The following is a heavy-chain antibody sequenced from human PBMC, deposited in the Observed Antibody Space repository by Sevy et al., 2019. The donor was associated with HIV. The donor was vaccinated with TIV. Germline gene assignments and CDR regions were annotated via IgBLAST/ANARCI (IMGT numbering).Heavy chain of an antibody. V-gene: IGHV3-9*01. D-gene: IGHD6-13*01. J-gene: IGHJ6*02. CDR3: AKDIGQHSSSSYGMDV. CDR1: GFTFDDYA. CDR2: ISWNSGSI. Sequence: GGSLRLSCAASGFTFDDYAMHWVRQAPGKGLEWVSGISWNSGSIGYAYSVKGRFTISRDNAKNSLYLQMNSLRAEDTALYYCAKDIGQHSSSSYGMDVWGQGTTVTVSS.